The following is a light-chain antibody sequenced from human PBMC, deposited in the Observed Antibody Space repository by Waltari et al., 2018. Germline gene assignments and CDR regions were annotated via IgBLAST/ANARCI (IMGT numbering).Light chain of an antibody. J-gene: IGLJ2*01. V-gene: IGLV1-40*01. CDR1: SSNIGAGYD. CDR2: GNN. CDR3: QSYDSSLSGVI. Sequence: QSVLTQPPSVSGAPGQRITISWTGTSSNIGAGYDVHWYLQHPGTAPKLLILGNNNRPSGVPDRFSASKSDTSASLAITGLQAEDEADYYCQSYDSSLSGVIFGGGTKLTVL.